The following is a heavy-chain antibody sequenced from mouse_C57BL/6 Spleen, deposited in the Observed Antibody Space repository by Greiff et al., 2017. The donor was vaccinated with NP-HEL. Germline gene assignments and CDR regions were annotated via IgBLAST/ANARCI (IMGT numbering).Heavy chain of an antibody. CDR2: IYPGSGST. V-gene: IGHV1-55*01. D-gene: IGHD3-2*02. J-gene: IGHJ3*01. CDR3: ARSGDSSGSPFAY. Sequence: QVQLKQPGAELVKPGASVKMSCKASGYTFTSYWITWVKQRPGQGLEWIGDIYPGSGSTNYNEKFKSKATLTVDTSSSTAYMQLSSLTSEDSAVYYCARSGDSSGSPFAYWGQGTLVTVSA. CDR1: GYTFTSYW.